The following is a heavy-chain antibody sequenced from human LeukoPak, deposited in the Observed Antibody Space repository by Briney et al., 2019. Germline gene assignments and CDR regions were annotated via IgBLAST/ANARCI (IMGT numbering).Heavy chain of an antibody. D-gene: IGHD3-10*01. V-gene: IGHV3-23*01. CDR1: GFICRSYA. CDR3: AKEKSRRFDFDY. CDR2: LSAGGGGA. Sequence: GGSLRLSCAASGFICRSYAMSWVRQAPGKGLEWVSSLSAGGGGAYYADSVRGRFTISRDDSKNTLYLQMSSLRVEDTARYYCAKEKSRRFDFDYWGQGTLATVSS. J-gene: IGHJ4*02.